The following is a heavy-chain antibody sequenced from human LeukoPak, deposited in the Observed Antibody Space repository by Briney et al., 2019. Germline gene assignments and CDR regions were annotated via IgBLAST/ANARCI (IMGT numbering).Heavy chain of an antibody. D-gene: IGHD3-22*01. V-gene: IGHV4-39*01. CDR3: ARHADTYYYDSSGLY. J-gene: IGHJ4*02. Sequence: SETLSLTCTVSGASISGSGYYWGWIRQPPGKGLEWIGNIYDSGSTYYNASLQSRVIISVDTSNNQFSLKLSSVTAADTAVYYCARHADTYYYDSSGLYWGQGTLVTVSS. CDR2: IYDSGST. CDR1: GASISGSGYY.